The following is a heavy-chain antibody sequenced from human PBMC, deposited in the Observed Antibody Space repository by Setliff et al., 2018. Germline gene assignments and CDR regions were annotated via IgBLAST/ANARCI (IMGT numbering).Heavy chain of an antibody. CDR1: YGSISTYS. V-gene: IGHV4-4*08. Sequence: PSETLSLTCNVSYGSISTYSWSWIRQPPGKRLEYIGYLYTSGSTNYNPSLKSRVTMSADTSKNQLSLKLTSVTAADTAVYYCARRPRTVVVEEDYWGQGIMVTVSS. J-gene: IGHJ4*02. CDR2: LYTSGST. CDR3: ARRPRTVVVEEDY. D-gene: IGHD2-15*01.